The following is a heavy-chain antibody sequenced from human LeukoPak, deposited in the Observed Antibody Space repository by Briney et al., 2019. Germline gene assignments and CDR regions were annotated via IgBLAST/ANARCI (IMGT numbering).Heavy chain of an antibody. CDR3: ARARRVGATPADY. V-gene: IGHV1-46*01. CDR2: INPSGGST. CDR1: GYTFTSYY. Sequence: ASVKVSCKASGYTFTSYYMHWVRQAPGQGLEWMGIINPSGGSTGYAQKFQGRVTMTRDMSTSTVYMELSSLRSEDTAVYYCARARRVGATPADYWGQGTLVTVSS. J-gene: IGHJ4*02. D-gene: IGHD1-26*01.